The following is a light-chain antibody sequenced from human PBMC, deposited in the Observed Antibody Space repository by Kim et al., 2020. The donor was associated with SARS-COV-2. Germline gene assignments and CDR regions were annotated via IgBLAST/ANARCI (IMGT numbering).Light chain of an antibody. CDR2: GAS. CDR1: QSVSSN. Sequence: EIVMTQSPATLSVSPGERATLSCRASQSVSSNLAWYQQKPGQAPRLLIYGASTRATGIPARFSGSGSGTEFTLTISSLQSEDFAVYYCQQFSNCPLTFGGGTKLEI. V-gene: IGKV3-15*01. CDR3: QQFSNCPLT. J-gene: IGKJ4*01.